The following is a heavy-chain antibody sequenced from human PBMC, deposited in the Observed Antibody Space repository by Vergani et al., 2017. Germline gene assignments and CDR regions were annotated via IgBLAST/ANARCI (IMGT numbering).Heavy chain of an antibody. D-gene: IGHD5-12*01. Sequence: QVQLVESGGGVVQPGRSLRLSCAASGFTFGDHGIHWVRRAPGKGLEWVALISYDGTNKYYTNSVRGRFTISRDNSKSTLFLQMNSLRVEDMAVYYCARDYGGYSGYENQGMDVWGQGTTVTVSS. J-gene: IGHJ6*02. CDR3: ARDYGGYSGYENQGMDV. CDR2: ISYDGTNK. CDR1: GFTFGDHG. V-gene: IGHV3-30-3*01.